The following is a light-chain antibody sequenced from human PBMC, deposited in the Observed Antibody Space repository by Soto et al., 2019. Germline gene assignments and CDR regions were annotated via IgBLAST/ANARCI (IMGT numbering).Light chain of an antibody. CDR1: SSDVGGYNY. V-gene: IGLV2-14*01. J-gene: IGLJ1*01. CDR2: DVS. CDR3: SSYTSSSTLYV. Sequence: QSVLTQPASVSGSPGQSITISCTGTSSDVGGYNYVSWYQQHPGKAPKLMIYDVSNRPSGVSNRFSGSKSGNTASPTISGLQAEDEADYYCSSYTSSSTLYVFGTGTKVTVL.